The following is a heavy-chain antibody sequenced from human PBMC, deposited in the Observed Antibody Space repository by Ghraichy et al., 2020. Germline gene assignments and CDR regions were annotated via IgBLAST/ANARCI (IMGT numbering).Heavy chain of an antibody. Sequence: ASVKVSCKASGYTFTGYYMHWVRQAPGQGLEWMGWINPNSGGTNYAQKFQGRVTMTRDTSISTAYMELSRLRSDDTAVYYCARDRLAIVVVPAGTNWFDPWGQGTLVTVSS. D-gene: IGHD2-2*01. CDR2: INPNSGGT. V-gene: IGHV1-2*02. J-gene: IGHJ5*02. CDR1: GYTFTGYY. CDR3: ARDRLAIVVVPAGTNWFDP.